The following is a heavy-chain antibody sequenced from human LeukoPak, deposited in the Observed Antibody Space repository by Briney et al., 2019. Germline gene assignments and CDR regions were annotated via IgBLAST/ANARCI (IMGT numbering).Heavy chain of an antibody. D-gene: IGHD1-26*01. V-gene: IGHV1-2*06. CDR2: IGPNTGGT. Sequence: ASVKVSCKPSGYTFTNYYIHWVRQAPGQGLEWMGRIGPNTGGTKSAKNFQGRVTMTRDTSISTAYMALSGLRSDDTAVYYCASLYDIVGATVDYWGQGTLVTVSS. CDR1: GYTFTNYY. CDR3: ASLYDIVGATVDY. J-gene: IGHJ4*02.